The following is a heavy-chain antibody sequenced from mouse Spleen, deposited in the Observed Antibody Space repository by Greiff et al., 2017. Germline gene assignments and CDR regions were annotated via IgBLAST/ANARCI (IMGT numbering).Heavy chain of an antibody. CDR3: ARRGSPYAMDY. V-gene: IGHV1S137*01. D-gene: IGHD1-1*02. Sequence: QVQLKESGAELVRPGVSVKISCKGSGYTFTDYAMHWVKQSHAKSLEWIGVISTYYGDASYNQKFKGKATMTVDKSSSTAYMELARLTSEDSAIYYCARRGSPYAMDYWGQGTSVTVSS. J-gene: IGHJ4*01. CDR1: GYTFTDYA. CDR2: ISTYYGDA.